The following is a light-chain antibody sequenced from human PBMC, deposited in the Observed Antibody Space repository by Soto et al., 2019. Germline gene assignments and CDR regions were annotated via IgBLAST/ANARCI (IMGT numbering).Light chain of an antibody. V-gene: IGKV4-1*01. Sequence: DIVMTQSPDSLAVSLCERATINCKSSQSVLYSSNNKNYLAWYQQKPGQPPKLLIYWASTRESGVPDRFSGSGSETDVTLTISSLQAEDVAVYYCQHYDCTTPTFGQGTQMEIK. CDR2: WAS. CDR3: QHYDCTTPT. J-gene: IGKJ1*01. CDR1: QSVLYSSNNKNY.